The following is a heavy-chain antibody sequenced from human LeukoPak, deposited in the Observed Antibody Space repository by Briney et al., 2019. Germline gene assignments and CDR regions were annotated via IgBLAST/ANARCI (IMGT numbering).Heavy chain of an antibody. V-gene: IGHV1-18*01. J-gene: IGHJ4*02. CDR1: GYTFAVYG. D-gene: IGHD6-19*01. Sequence: ASVKVSCKASGYTFAVYGISWVRQAPGQGLEWMGWISAYNGNTEFPQNLQGRVTMTTDTSTSTAYMELRSLTSDDTAVYYCWRERGSSGWTNYFDYWGQGTLVTVSS. CDR3: WRERGSSGWTNYFDY. CDR2: ISAYNGNT.